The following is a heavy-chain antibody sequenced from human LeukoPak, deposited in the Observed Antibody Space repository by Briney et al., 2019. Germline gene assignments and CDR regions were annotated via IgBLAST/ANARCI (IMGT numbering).Heavy chain of an antibody. CDR2: IYSGGST. J-gene: IGHJ6*03. V-gene: IGHV3-66*02. CDR3: ARELWLSPRYYYYYMDV. D-gene: IGHD6-19*01. CDR1: GFTFSSYA. Sequence: GGSLRLSCAASGFTFSSYAMSRVRQAPGKGLEWVSVIYSGGSTYYADSVKGRFTISRDNSKNTLYLQMNSLRAEDTAVYYCARELWLSPRYYYYYMDVWGKGTTVTVSS.